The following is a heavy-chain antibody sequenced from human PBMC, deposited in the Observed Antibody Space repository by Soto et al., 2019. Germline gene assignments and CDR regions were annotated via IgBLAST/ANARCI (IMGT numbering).Heavy chain of an antibody. D-gene: IGHD1-1*01. J-gene: IGHJ6*02. CDR1: GYSFTSYW. CDR2: IYPGDSDA. Sequence: PGESLKISCKGSGYSFTSYWIGWVRQMPGKGLEWMGIIYPGDSDARYSPSFQGQVTISADKSISTACLQWSSLKASDTAMYYCARHPLDDYYYYGMDVWGQGTTVTVSS. V-gene: IGHV5-51*01. CDR3: ARHPLDDYYYYGMDV.